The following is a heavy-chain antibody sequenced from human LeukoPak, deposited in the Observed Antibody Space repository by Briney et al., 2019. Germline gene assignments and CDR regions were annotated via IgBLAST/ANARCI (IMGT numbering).Heavy chain of an antibody. V-gene: IGHV1-2*03. CDR2: INPNSGGT. CDR1: GYTFTGYY. CDR3: ARVMVRGVMRDAFDI. J-gene: IGHJ3*02. D-gene: IGHD3-10*01. Sequence: LGASVKVSCKASGYTFTGYYMHWVRQAPGQGLEWMGWINPNSGGTNYAQKFQGRVTMTRDTSISTAYMELSRLRSDDTAVYYCARVMVRGVMRDAFDIWGQGTMVTVSS.